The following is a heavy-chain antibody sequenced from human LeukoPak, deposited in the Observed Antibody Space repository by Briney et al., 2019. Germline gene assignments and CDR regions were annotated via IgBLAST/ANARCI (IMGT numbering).Heavy chain of an antibody. CDR1: GYTFTSYY. D-gene: IGHD1-26*01. V-gene: IGHV1-46*01. CDR2: INPSGGST. Sequence: ASVKVSCKASGYTFTSYYMHWVRQAPGQGLEWMGIINPSGGSTSYAQKFQGRVTMTRDTSTGTVYMELSSLRSEDTAVYYCAREGATDDYFDYWGQGTLVTVSS. CDR3: AREGATDDYFDY. J-gene: IGHJ4*02.